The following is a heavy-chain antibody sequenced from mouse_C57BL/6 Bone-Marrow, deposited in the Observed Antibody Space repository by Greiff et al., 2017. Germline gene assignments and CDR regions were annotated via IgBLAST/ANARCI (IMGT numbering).Heavy chain of an antibody. CDR3: ARDHGPWDFDV. Sequence: DVMLVESGGGLVKPGGSLTLSCAASGFTFSSYAMSWVRQTPEKRLEWVATISDGGSYTSYPDNVKGRFTISRDNAKNNRYLQMSQLKSEDTAMYYCARDHGPWDFDVWGTGTTVTVSS. CDR1: GFTFSSYA. V-gene: IGHV5-4*01. J-gene: IGHJ1*03. CDR2: ISDGGSYT. D-gene: IGHD1-1*02.